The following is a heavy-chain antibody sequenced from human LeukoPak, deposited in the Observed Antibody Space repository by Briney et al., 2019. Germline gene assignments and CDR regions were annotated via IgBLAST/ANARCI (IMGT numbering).Heavy chain of an antibody. Sequence: PSQTLSLTCTDSGGSISSGSYYWSWIRQPAGKGLEWIGRIYTSGSTNYNPSLKSRVTISVDTSKNQFSLKLSSVTAADTAVYYCAREWPGFSRQNDAFDIWGQGTMVTVSS. J-gene: IGHJ3*02. V-gene: IGHV4-61*02. CDR3: AREWPGFSRQNDAFDI. CDR1: GGSISSGSYY. CDR2: IYTSGST. D-gene: IGHD3-10*01.